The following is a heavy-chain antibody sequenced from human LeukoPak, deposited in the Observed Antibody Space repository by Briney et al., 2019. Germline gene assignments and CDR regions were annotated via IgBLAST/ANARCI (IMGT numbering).Heavy chain of an antibody. CDR3: ARVGVNYDILTGYYINWFDP. Sequence: GGSLRLSCAASGFIFSDYEMNWVRQAPGKGLEWVSYISSSGSTIYYADSVKGRFTISRDNSKNTLYLQMNSLRAEDTAVYYCARVGVNYDILTGYYINWFDPWGQGTLVTVSS. CDR2: ISSSGSTI. J-gene: IGHJ5*02. D-gene: IGHD3-9*01. V-gene: IGHV3-48*03. CDR1: GFIFSDYE.